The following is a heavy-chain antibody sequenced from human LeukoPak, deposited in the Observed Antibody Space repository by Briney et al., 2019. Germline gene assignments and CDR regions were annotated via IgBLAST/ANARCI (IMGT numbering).Heavy chain of an antibody. V-gene: IGHV1-18*01. CDR3: ATEVTSPDYYDRSDYYYGFFQD. J-gene: IGHJ1*01. CDR1: GYTFTSYG. Sequence: ASVKVSCKASGYTFTSYGISWVRQAPGQGLEWMGWISAYNGNTNYAKKLQGRVTMTTDTSTSTVYMELSSLRSEDTAVYYCATEVTSPDYYDRSDYYYGFFQDWGQGTLVSVSS. D-gene: IGHD3-22*01. CDR2: ISAYNGNT.